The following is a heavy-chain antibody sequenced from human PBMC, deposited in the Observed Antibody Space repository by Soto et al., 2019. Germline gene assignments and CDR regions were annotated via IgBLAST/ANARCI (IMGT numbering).Heavy chain of an antibody. D-gene: IGHD2-15*01. V-gene: IGHV3-33*05. Sequence: QVQLVESGGGVVQPGRSLRLSCVASGFSFSSYGMHWVRQAPGKGLEWVAVTSHDGNKKFYVDSLRGRFTISRDNSKNTLYLQMNSLRAEDTAVYYCAKGAPYCSGGTCSLDYWSQGTLVTVSS. CDR2: TSHDGNKK. CDR3: AKGAPYCSGGTCSLDY. CDR1: GFSFSSYG. J-gene: IGHJ4*02.